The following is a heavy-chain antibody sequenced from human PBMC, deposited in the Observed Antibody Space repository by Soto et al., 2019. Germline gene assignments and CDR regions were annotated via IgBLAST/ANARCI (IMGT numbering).Heavy chain of an antibody. CDR3: AKVNWWFGELLPFYGMDV. CDR2: FRGSGDDGTT. CDR1: GFTFSSYS. Sequence: EVQLLESGGGLVQPGGSLRLSCVASGFTFSSYSMSWVRQAPGKGLEWVSGFRGSGDDGTTYYADSVKGRFTISRDNSKNTLFLQMNSLRAEDTAIYYCAKVNWWFGELLPFYGMDVWGQGTTVTVSS. D-gene: IGHD3-10*01. V-gene: IGHV3-23*01. J-gene: IGHJ6*02.